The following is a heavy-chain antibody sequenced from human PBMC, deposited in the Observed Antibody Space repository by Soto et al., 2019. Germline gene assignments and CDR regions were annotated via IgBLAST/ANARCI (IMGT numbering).Heavy chain of an antibody. Sequence: QVQLVQSGAEVKKPGASVKVSCKASGYTFTSYAMHWVRQAPGQRFEWMGWINTGNGNTKYSQKFQGRVTITRDTSASPAYMELSSLRSEDTAVYYCVREASHYDILTGYYSYYFDYWGQGTLVSVSS. CDR2: INTGNGNT. CDR1: GYTFTSYA. V-gene: IGHV1-3*04. CDR3: VREASHYDILTGYYSYYFDY. D-gene: IGHD3-9*01. J-gene: IGHJ4*02.